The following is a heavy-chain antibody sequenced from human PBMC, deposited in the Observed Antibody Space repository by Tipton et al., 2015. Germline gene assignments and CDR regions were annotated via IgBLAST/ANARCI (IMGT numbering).Heavy chain of an antibody. CDR3: ARVKVATMLYYFDY. J-gene: IGHJ4*02. CDR2: IYYSGNT. Sequence: TLSLTCSVSGGSVTSNNYFWSWIRQHPGKGLEWIGYIYYSGNTYYNPSLKSRVTISVDTSKSQFSLKLTSVTAADTAVYYCARVKVATMLYYFDYWGQGTLVTVSS. D-gene: IGHD5-12*01. CDR1: GGSVTSNNYF. V-gene: IGHV4-31*03.